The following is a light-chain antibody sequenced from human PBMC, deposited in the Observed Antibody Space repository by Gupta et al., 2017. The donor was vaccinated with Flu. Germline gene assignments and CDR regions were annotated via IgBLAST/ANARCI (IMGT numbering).Light chain of an antibody. J-gene: IGKJ4*01. CDR3: QQRSNWPPLT. CDR2: DAS. CDR1: QSVSSY. V-gene: IGKV3-11*01. Sequence: ELVLTQSPATLSLSPGERATLSCRASQSVSSYLACYQQKPVQAPRLLIYDASNRATGIPARFSGSGSGTDFTLIISSLETEDFAVYYCQQRSNWPPLTFGGGTTVEIK.